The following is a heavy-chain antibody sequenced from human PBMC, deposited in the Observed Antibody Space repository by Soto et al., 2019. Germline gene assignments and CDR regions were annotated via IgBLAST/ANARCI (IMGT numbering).Heavy chain of an antibody. CDR2: IWYDGSNK. CDR1: GFTFSSYG. J-gene: IGHJ6*02. Sequence: PGGSLRLSCAASGFTFSSYGMHWVRQAPGKGLEWVAVIWYDGSNKYYADSVKGRFTISRDNSKNTLYLQMNSLRAEDTAVYYCATGYSYGDGYYYGMDVWGQGTTVTVSS. V-gene: IGHV3-33*01. D-gene: IGHD5-18*01. CDR3: ATGYSYGDGYYYGMDV.